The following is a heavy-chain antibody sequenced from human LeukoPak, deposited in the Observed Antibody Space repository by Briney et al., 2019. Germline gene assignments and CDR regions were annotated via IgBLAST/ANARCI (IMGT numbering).Heavy chain of an antibody. D-gene: IGHD4-11*01. V-gene: IGHV3-48*01. Sequence: GGSLRLSCVASGFTFRNHGMIWVRQAPGKGLEWLSYISPRSETKNYADSVKDRFTISRGDAENSVYLHMNSLRAEDTAVYYCARVEGPTVNTMYYDLWGQGTLVTVSS. J-gene: IGHJ4*02. CDR1: GFTFRNHG. CDR2: ISPRSETK. CDR3: ARVEGPTVNTMYYDL.